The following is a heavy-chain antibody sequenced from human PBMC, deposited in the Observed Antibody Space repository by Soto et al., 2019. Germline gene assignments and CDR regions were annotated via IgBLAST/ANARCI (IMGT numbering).Heavy chain of an antibody. Sequence: SGGSLRLSSAGSGFTFGYSYMSWIRQSPGKGLEWLSYISPGSRYPAYADSVKGRFTISRDNAKRSLYLQMMSLTAEDTAIYYCVRGGGGGLFDLWAQPTMVTVSS. CDR1: GFTFGYSY. CDR2: ISPGSRYP. V-gene: IGHV3-11*06. CDR3: VRGGGGGLFDL. J-gene: IGHJ5*02. D-gene: IGHD2-15*01.